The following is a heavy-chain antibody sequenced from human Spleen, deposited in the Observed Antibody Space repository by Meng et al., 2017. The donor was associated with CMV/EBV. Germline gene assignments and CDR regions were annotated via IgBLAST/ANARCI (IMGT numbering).Heavy chain of an antibody. D-gene: IGHD2-2*01. V-gene: IGHV3-30-3*02. Sequence: GESLKISCAASGFIFSNYAMHWVRQAPGKGLEWVAVISYDGSNEYNADSVKGRFTISRDNSKNTMYLQMNSLRAGDTAVYYCAKDLSMFRFVKAPTAIAYWGQGTLVTVSS. J-gene: IGHJ4*02. CDR2: ISYDGSNE. CDR1: GFIFSNYA. CDR3: AKDLSMFRFVKAPTAIAY.